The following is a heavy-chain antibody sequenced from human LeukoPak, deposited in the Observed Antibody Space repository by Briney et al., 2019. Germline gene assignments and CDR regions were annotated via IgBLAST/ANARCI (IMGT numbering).Heavy chain of an antibody. Sequence: GGSLRLSCAASGFTFSSYSMNWVRQAPGKGLEWVSSISSSSSYIYYADSVKGRFTISRDNAKNSLYLQMNSLRAEDTAVYYCARDLDPWGSLDYWGQGTLVTVSS. CDR3: ARDLDPWGSLDY. CDR2: ISSSSSYI. CDR1: GFTFSSYS. V-gene: IGHV3-21*01. J-gene: IGHJ4*02. D-gene: IGHD3-16*01.